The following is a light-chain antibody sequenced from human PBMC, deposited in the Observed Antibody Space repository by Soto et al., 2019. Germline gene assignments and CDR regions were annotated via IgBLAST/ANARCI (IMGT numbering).Light chain of an antibody. V-gene: IGKV3-15*01. CDR1: KSISDS. CDR3: QHYNNWPWT. CDR2: GAS. J-gene: IGKJ1*01. Sequence: ELGMTKSQATLYVSPGGRATLSCRASKSISDSLAWYQQKPGQAPRLLIHGASTRATGCPARLSGSGYGTVFTLTIGGLQSEDLAVYYCQHYNNWPWTFGQGTMVYIK.